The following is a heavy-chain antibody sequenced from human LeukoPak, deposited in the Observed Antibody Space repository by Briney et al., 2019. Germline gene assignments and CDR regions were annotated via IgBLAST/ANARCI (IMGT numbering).Heavy chain of an antibody. J-gene: IGHJ5*02. CDR1: GGSISSYY. D-gene: IGHD3-22*01. Sequence: PSETLSLTCTVSGGSISSYYWSWIRQPPGKGLEWIGYIYYSGSTNYNPSLKSRVTISVDTSKNQFSLKLSSVTAADTAVYYCARAGYYDSSGPRAWFDPWGQGTLVTVSS. V-gene: IGHV4-59*01. CDR2: IYYSGST. CDR3: ARAGYYDSSGPRAWFDP.